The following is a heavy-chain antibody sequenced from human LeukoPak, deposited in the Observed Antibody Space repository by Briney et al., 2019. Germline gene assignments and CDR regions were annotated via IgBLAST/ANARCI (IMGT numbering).Heavy chain of an antibody. CDR1: GFTFSSYG. CDR2: ISYDGSNK. V-gene: IGHV3-30*18. D-gene: IGHD3-22*01. J-gene: IGHJ4*02. Sequence: GGSLRLSCAASGFTFSSYGMHWVRQAPGKGLEWVAVISYDGSNKYYVDSVKGRFTISRDNSKNTLYLQMNSLRAEDTAVYYCAKSPEGDHYYDSSGYYPLAPHFDYWGQGTLVTVSS. CDR3: AKSPEGDHYYDSSGYYPLAPHFDY.